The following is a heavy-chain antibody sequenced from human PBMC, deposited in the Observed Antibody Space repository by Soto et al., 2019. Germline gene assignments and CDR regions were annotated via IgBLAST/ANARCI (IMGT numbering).Heavy chain of an antibody. D-gene: IGHD2-21*02. CDR3: ARGGHVVVVTAALDF. V-gene: IGHV1-46*01. Sequence: QVQLVQSGAEVKKPGTSVKVSCKASGDTFTDYYIHWVRQAPGQGLEWMGTVNPSGGHTTYAQHFLGKMTMTRNTSTSTLYMELTSLTSEDTAVYYCARGGHVVVVTAALDFWGQGTLVTVSS. J-gene: IGHJ4*02. CDR2: VNPSGGHT. CDR1: GDTFTDYY.